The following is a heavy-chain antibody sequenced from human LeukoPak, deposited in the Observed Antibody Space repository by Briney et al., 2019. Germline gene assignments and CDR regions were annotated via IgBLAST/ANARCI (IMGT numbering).Heavy chain of an antibody. Sequence: GRSLRLSCAASGFTFSSYGMHWVRQAPGKGLEWVAVISYDGSNKYYADSVKGRFTISRDNSKNTLYLQMNSLRAEDTAVYYCVKDASSGWYAYFDYWGQGTLVTVSS. D-gene: IGHD6-19*01. CDR3: VKDASSGWYAYFDY. V-gene: IGHV3-30*18. J-gene: IGHJ4*02. CDR1: GFTFSSYG. CDR2: ISYDGSNK.